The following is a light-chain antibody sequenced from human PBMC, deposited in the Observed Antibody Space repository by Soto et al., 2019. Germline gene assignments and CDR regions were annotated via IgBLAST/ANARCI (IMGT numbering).Light chain of an antibody. V-gene: IGKV3-20*01. J-gene: IGKJ1*01. CDR1: QSVSSSY. CDR2: GAS. Sequence: EIVLTQSPGTPSLSPGERATLSCRASQSVSSSYLAWHQQKPGQAPRVLIYGASTRATGIPDRFTGSGSGTDFTLTISRLEPEDFAVYYCQQYGRSSGTFGQGTKVEIK. CDR3: QQYGRSSGT.